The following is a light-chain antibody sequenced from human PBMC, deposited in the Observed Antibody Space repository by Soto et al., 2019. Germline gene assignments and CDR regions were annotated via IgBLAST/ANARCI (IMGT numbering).Light chain of an antibody. CDR2: RAS. CDR1: QNIKGW. J-gene: IGKJ3*01. V-gene: IGKV1-5*03. CDR3: QQYNSYFFT. Sequence: DILMTQSLSTLSASVGDRVNITCRASQNIKGWLAWYQQKPGKAPKLLIYRASDLQTGVPSRFSGSGSGTEFTLTISSLQTDDFATYYCQQYNSYFFTFGPGTKVDVK.